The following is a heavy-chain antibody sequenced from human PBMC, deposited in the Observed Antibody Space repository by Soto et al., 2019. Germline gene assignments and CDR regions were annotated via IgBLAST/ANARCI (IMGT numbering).Heavy chain of an antibody. CDR1: GFTFSSYA. Sequence: EVQLLESGGGLVQPGGSLRLSCAASGFTFSSYAKSWVRQAPGKGLEWVSAISGSGGSTYYADSVKGRFTISRDNSKNTLYLQMNSLRAEDTAVYYCAKVEYYYYYYMDVWGKGTTVTVSS. J-gene: IGHJ6*03. V-gene: IGHV3-23*01. CDR2: ISGSGGST. CDR3: AKVEYYYYYYMDV.